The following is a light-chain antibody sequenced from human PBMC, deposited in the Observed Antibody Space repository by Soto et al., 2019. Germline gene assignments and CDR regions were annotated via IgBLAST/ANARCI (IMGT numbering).Light chain of an antibody. CDR2: WAS. V-gene: IGKV4-1*01. J-gene: IGKJ4*01. Sequence: DIVLTQSPDSLAVSLGERATINCKSSQSVLYSSNNKNYLAWYQQKPGQPPKLLIYWASTRESGVPDRFSGSGSGTDFTLTISSLQAEDVAVYYYQQYYSTSLTFGGGTKVQI. CDR1: QSVLYSSNNKNY. CDR3: QQYYSTSLT.